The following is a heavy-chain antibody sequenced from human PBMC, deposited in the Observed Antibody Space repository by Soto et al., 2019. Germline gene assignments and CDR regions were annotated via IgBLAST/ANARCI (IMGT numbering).Heavy chain of an antibody. CDR2: INSDGSST. V-gene: IGHV3-74*01. CDR3: ARQSSPAYYFDY. Sequence: GGSLRLSWAASGFTLSSYWMHWVRQAPGMGLVWVSRINSDGSSTSYADSVKGRFAISRDNAKNTLYLQMNSLRAEDTAVYYCARQSSPAYYFDYWGQGTLVTVSS. CDR1: GFTLSSYW. J-gene: IGHJ4*02.